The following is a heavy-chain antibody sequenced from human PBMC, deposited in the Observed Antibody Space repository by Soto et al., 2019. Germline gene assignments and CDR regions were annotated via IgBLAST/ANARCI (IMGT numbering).Heavy chain of an antibody. CDR2: ISSSSSTI. V-gene: IGHV3-48*01. CDR1: GFTFSSYS. Sequence: GGSLRLSCAASGFTFSSYSMNWVRQAPGKGLEWVSYISSSSSTIYYADSVKGRFTISRDNAKNSLYLQMNSLRAEDTAVYYCTTALSPAYYYDSSGYYIHRKLDYWGQGTLVTVSS. D-gene: IGHD3-22*01. CDR3: TTALSPAYYYDSSGYYIHRKLDY. J-gene: IGHJ4*02.